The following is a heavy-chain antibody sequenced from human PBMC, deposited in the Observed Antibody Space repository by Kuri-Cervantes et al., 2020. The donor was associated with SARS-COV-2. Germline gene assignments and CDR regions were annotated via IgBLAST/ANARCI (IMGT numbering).Heavy chain of an antibody. CDR2: INTNTGNP. CDR3: ARRSYYDSSGYYYGRGEFRFDP. J-gene: IGHJ5*02. V-gene: IGHV7-4-1*01. D-gene: IGHD3-22*01. Sequence: ASVKVSCKASGYTFTSYGMNWVRQAPGQGLEWMGWINTNTGNPTYAQGFTGRFVLSLDTSVTTAYLQIGSLKAEDTAVYYCARRSYYDSSGYYYGRGEFRFDPWGQGTLVTVSS. CDR1: GYTFTSYG.